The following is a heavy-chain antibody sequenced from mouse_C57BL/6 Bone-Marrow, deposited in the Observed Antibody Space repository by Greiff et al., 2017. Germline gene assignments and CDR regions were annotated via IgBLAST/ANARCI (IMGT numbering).Heavy chain of an antibody. J-gene: IGHJ4*01. D-gene: IGHD1-1*01. CDR2: IWGVGST. CDR1: GFSLTSYG. CDR3: ARNSLRYYGSSFPYAMDY. Sequence: QVQLKESGPGLVAPSQRLSITCTVSGFSLTSYGVDWVLQSPGKGLEWLGVIWGVGSTNYNSALKSRLSISKDNSKSQVFLKMNSLQTDDTAMYYCARNSLRYYGSSFPYAMDYWGQGTSVTVSS. V-gene: IGHV2-6*01.